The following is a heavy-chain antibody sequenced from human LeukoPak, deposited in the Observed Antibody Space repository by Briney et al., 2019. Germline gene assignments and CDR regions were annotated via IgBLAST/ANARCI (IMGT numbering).Heavy chain of an antibody. J-gene: IGHJ5*02. CDR3: ARETYNDFWSGLNWFDP. Sequence: GGSLRLSCTASEFTFSVYTMNWVRQAPGKGLEWVSSISPSSSSIYYADSVRGRFTVSRDNAKKSLSLQMNSLRVEDTAIYYCARETYNDFWSGLNWFDPWGQGTLVTVSS. CDR1: EFTFSVYT. D-gene: IGHD3-3*01. V-gene: IGHV3-21*01. CDR2: ISPSSSSI.